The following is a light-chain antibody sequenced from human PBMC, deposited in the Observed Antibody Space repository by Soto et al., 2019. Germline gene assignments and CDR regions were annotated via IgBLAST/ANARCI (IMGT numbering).Light chain of an antibody. CDR2: EVS. J-gene: IGLJ1*01. CDR3: SSYAGSNNFV. CDR1: SSDVGGYHY. V-gene: IGLV2-8*01. Sequence: QSVLTQPPSASGSPGQSVTISCTGTSSDVGGYHYVSWYQQHPGKAPKLMIYEVSKRPSGVPARFSGSKSGNTASLTVSGLQAEDEADYYCSSYAGSNNFVFGTGTKLTVL.